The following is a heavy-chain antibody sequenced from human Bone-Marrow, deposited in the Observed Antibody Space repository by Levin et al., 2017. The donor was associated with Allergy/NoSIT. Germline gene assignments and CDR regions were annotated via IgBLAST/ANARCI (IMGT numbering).Heavy chain of an antibody. Sequence: PGGSLRLSCAASGFTFRNHAMYWVRQAPGKGLECVAGISFDGSHQYYTDSVKGRFVISRDNPRNTLYLDMNSLRPEDTAVYYCARDEYGDFFDYWGQGTLVTVSS. CDR3: ARDEYGDFFDY. V-gene: IGHV3-30*09. CDR2: ISFDGSHQ. D-gene: IGHD4-17*01. CDR1: GFTFRNHA. J-gene: IGHJ4*02.